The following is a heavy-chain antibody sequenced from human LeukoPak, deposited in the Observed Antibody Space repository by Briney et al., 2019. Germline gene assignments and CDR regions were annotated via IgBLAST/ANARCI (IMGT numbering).Heavy chain of an antibody. CDR2: ISYDGSNK. CDR1: GFTFSSYA. D-gene: IGHD7-27*01. Sequence: PGGSLRLSCEASGFTFSSYAMHWVRQAPGKGLEWVAVISYDGSNKYYADSVKGRFTISRDNSKNTLYLQMNSLRAEDTAVYYCARDFKGLLGIPDYWGQGTLVTVSS. V-gene: IGHV3-30-3*01. CDR3: ARDFKGLLGIPDY. J-gene: IGHJ4*02.